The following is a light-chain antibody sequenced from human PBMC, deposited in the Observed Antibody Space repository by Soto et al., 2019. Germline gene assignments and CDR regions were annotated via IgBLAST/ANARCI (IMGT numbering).Light chain of an antibody. V-gene: IGLV2-14*01. Sequence: QSVLTQPASVSGSPGQSITFSCTGTSSDVGGYNYVSWYQQHPGKAPKLMIYDVTDRPSGVSNRFPGSKSGNTASLTISGLQAEDEADYYCSSYTRSSTYVFGTGTRSPS. CDR3: SSYTRSSTYV. CDR1: SSDVGGYNY. J-gene: IGLJ1*01. CDR2: DVT.